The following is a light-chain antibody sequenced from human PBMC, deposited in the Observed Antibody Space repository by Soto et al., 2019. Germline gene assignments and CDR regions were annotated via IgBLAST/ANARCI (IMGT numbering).Light chain of an antibody. CDR3: SSYTSTSTLYV. V-gene: IGLV2-14*01. J-gene: IGLJ1*01. CDR2: EVR. Sequence: QSALTQPASVSGSLGQSITISCTGTGSDVGEYNYVSWYQQHPGKAPKLMIYEVRNRPSGVSNRFSGSKSGNTASLTIAGLQAEDEADYYCSSYTSTSTLYVVGTGTKLTVL. CDR1: GSDVGEYNY.